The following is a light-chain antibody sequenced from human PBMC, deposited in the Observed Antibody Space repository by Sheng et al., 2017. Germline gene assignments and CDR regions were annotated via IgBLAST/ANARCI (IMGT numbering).Light chain of an antibody. Sequence: QSALTQPASVSGSPGQSITISCTGTSSDVGSYNLVSWYQQHPGKAPKLMIYEVSKRPSGVSNRFSGSKSGNTASLTISGLQAEDEADYYCSSYTSGSTYVFGTGTQVTVL. CDR1: SSDVGSYNL. V-gene: IGLV2-14*02. J-gene: IGLJ1*01. CDR2: EVS. CDR3: SSYTSGSTYV.